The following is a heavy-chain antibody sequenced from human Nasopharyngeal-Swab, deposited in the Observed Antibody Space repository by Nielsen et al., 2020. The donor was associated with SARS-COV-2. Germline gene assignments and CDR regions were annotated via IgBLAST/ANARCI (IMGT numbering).Heavy chain of an antibody. D-gene: IGHD3-10*01. CDR1: GGSFSGYY. CDR3: ARGVRLTRITMVRGPIESVYGMDV. J-gene: IGHJ6*02. CDR2: TNHSGST. Sequence: GSLRLSCAVYGGSFSGYYWSWIRQPPGKGLEWIGETNHSGSTNYNPSLKSRVTISVDTSKNQFSLKLSSVTAADTAVYYCARGVRLTRITMVRGPIESVYGMDVWGQGTTVTVSS. V-gene: IGHV4-34*01.